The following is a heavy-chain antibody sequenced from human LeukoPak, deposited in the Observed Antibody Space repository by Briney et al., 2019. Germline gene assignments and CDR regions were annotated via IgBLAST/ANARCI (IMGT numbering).Heavy chain of an antibody. CDR3: ARFETGYSSS. J-gene: IGHJ4*02. D-gene: IGHD6-13*01. V-gene: IGHV4-34*01. CDR1: GGSFSGYF. CDR2: INHSGST. Sequence: SETLSLTCAVYGGSFSGYFWSWIRQPPGKGLVWIGEINHSGSTNYNPSLKSRVTISVDTSKNQFSLKLSSVTAADTAVYYCARFETGYSSSWGQGTLVTVSS.